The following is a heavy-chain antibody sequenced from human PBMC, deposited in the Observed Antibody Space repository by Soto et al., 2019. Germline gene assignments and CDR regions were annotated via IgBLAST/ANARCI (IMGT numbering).Heavy chain of an antibody. D-gene: IGHD6-6*01. CDR3: ARVASIAARNYGMDV. J-gene: IGHJ6*02. V-gene: IGHV1-18*04. CDR1: GYTFTSYG. CDR2: ISAYNGNT. Sequence: QVQLVQSGAEVKKPGASVKVSCKASGYTFTSYGISWVRQAPGQGLEWMGWISAYNGNTNYAQKLQGRVTMTTDTSPSTAYMELRSLRSDDTAVYYCARVASIAARNYGMDVWGQGTTVTVSS.